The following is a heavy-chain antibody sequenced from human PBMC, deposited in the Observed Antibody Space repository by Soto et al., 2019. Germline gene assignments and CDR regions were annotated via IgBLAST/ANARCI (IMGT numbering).Heavy chain of an antibody. CDR1: GGSIXSXGYX. V-gene: IGHV4-61*08. D-gene: IGHD4-4*01. CDR3: ARLLGQNDYSNPSIVYYYYYMDV. CDR2: THYYTGST. J-gene: IGHJ6*03. Sequence: SETLSLSCTVSGGSIXSXGYXWXXXXXXXXXXXXXXXXTHYYTGSTHHNPSLKSRVTIPVDTSKNQFSLKLSSVTAADTAVYYCARLLGQNDYSNPSIVYYYYYMDVWGKGTTVTVSS.